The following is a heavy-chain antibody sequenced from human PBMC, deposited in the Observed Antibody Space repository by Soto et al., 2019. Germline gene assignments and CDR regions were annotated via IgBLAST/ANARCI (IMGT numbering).Heavy chain of an antibody. D-gene: IGHD6-13*01. J-gene: IGHJ4*02. CDR2: ITRDGATT. Sequence: DVQLVESGGVVVQFGGSLRLSCAASGFTFDDYAMHWVRQAPGKGLEFVARITRDGATTYYADSVKGLFTISRDNSKNSLYQQMNSLRPDDTDFYYCAKDGGYSDSRFGYSDYWGQGTLVTVAS. V-gene: IGHV3-43D*04. CDR1: GFTFDDYA. CDR3: AKDGGYSDSRFGYSDY.